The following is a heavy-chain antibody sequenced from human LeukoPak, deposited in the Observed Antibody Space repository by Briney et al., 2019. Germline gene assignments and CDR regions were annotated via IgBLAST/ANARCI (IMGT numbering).Heavy chain of an antibody. Sequence: ASVKVSCKVSGYTLTELSMHWVRQAPGKGLEWMGGFDPEDGETIYAQKFQGRVTMTEDTSTDTAYMELSSLRSEDTAVYYCATVYGILGEFHYWGQGTLVTVSS. CDR1: GYTLTELS. D-gene: IGHD3-16*01. CDR3: ATVYGILGEFHY. CDR2: FDPEDGET. J-gene: IGHJ4*02. V-gene: IGHV1-24*01.